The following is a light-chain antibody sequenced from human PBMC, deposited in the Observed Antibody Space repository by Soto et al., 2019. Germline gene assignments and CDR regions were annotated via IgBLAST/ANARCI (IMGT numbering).Light chain of an antibody. V-gene: IGKV3-11*01. CDR3: QQRNTWPPS. CDR1: QSIHNH. Sequence: EIVLTQSPATLSLSPGEGATLSCRVSQSIHNHLVWYQQKPGQAPRLVICDASRRATGVPARFSGSGSGTDFTLTISSLEPDDFALYYCQQRNTWPPSFGQGTRLDIK. J-gene: IGKJ5*01. CDR2: DAS.